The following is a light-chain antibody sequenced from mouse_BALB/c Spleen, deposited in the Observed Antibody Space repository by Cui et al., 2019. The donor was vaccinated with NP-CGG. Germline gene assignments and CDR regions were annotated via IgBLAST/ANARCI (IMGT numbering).Light chain of an antibody. Sequence: QPLVTQESALTTSPGETVTLTCRSSTGAVTTSNYANWVQEKPDHLFTGLIGGTNNRPPGVPARFSGSLIGDKAALTITGSRTEDEAIYFCALWYSNHWVFGGGTKLTVL. V-gene: IGLV1*01. CDR3: ALWYSNHWV. CDR1: TGAVTTSNY. J-gene: IGLJ1*01. CDR2: GTN.